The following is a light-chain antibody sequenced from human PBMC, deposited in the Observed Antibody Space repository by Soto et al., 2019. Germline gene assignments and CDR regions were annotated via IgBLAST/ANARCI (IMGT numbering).Light chain of an antibody. CDR1: QSVSSNY. CDR3: QQYDISPRT. CDR2: GAS. J-gene: IGKJ1*01. Sequence: EIVLTQSPGTLSLSPGERATLSCGASQSVSSNYLAWYQQKPGRAPSLLIYGASSRATGIPDRFSGSGSGTDFSLTISRLEPEDFAVYWCQQYDISPRTFGQGTKVDIK. V-gene: IGKV3-20*01.